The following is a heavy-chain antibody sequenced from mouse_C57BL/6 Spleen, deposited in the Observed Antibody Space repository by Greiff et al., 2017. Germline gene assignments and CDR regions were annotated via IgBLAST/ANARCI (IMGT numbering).Heavy chain of an antibody. V-gene: IGHV1-82*01. CDR2: IYPGDGDT. CDR3: AKSITYYSKDARDY. CDR1: GYAFSSSW. Sequence: QVQLQQSGPELVKPGASVKLSCKASGYAFSSSWMNWVKQRPGKGLEWIGRIYPGDGDTNSNGKFKGEATLTANKSSSTAYMQLSSLTSEDSAVYDCAKSITYYSKDARDYWGQGTSVTVSS. J-gene: IGHJ4*01. D-gene: IGHD2-5*01.